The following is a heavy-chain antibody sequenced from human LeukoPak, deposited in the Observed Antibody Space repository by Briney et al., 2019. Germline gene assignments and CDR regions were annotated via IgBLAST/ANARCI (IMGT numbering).Heavy chain of an antibody. CDR2: INHSGST. CDR3: ARAMDYYDSSGYYQDY. CDR1: GGSFSGYC. V-gene: IGHV4-34*01. Sequence: PSETLSLTCAVYGGSFSGYCWSWIRQPPGKGLEWIGEINHSGSTNYNPSLKSRVTISVDTSKNQFSLKLSSVTAADTAVYYCARAMDYYDSSGYYQDYWGQGTLVTVSS. J-gene: IGHJ4*02. D-gene: IGHD3-22*01.